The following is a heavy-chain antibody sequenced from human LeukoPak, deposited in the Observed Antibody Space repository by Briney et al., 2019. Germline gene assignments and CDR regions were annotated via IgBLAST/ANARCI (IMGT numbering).Heavy chain of an antibody. CDR2: ITGSGGST. Sequence: GGSLRLSCAASGFTFSSYAMSWVRQAPGKGLEWVSAITGSGGSTYYGDSVKGRFTISRDNSKNTLYLQMNSLRAEDTAVYYCAKDGGGSLEWLPPMDVWGQGTTVTVSS. CDR1: GFTFSSYA. D-gene: IGHD3-3*01. CDR3: AKDGGGSLEWLPPMDV. J-gene: IGHJ6*02. V-gene: IGHV3-23*01.